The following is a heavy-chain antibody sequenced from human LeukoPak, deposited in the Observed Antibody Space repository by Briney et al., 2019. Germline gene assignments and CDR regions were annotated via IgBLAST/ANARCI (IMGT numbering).Heavy chain of an antibody. Sequence: MPSETLSPTCTVSGGFISNSNYYWGWIRQPPGKGLDWIGSIYYTGKTYYNPSLNSRVTISVDTSKNQFSLKLSSVTAADTAAYYCVRLYYYDNSLPPLWGPGTLVIVSS. CDR1: GGFISNSNYY. D-gene: IGHD3-22*01. V-gene: IGHV4-39*01. J-gene: IGHJ4*02. CDR2: IYYTGKT. CDR3: VRLYYYDNSLPPL.